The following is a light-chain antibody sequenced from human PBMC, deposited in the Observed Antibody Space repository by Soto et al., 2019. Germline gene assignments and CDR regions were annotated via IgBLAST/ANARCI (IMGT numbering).Light chain of an antibody. CDR2: CVS. Sequence: EIDITQRKSALSSSVGDRVTMTVLPSPNTSRFLNWYQQKPGQAPNLLIYCVSSLRTGVPSRFSGSGSGTDFTLTISSLQAEDFATYYCQQSSIPPIPFGQRTRL. CDR3: QQSSIPPIP. J-gene: IGKJ5*01. V-gene: IGKV1-39*01. CDR1: PNTSRF.